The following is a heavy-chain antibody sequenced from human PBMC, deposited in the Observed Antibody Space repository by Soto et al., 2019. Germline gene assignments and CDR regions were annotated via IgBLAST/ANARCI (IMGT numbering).Heavy chain of an antibody. CDR1: ASSISSYY. CDR2: IYYSGST. V-gene: IGHV4-59*08. CDR3: ARFNWYFDL. J-gene: IGHJ2*01. Sequence: SETLSLTCTVSASSISSYYWSWIQQPPGKGLEWIGYIYYSGSTNYNPSLKSRVTISVDTSKNQFSLKLSSVTAAATAVYYCARFNWYFDLWGRGTLVTVSS.